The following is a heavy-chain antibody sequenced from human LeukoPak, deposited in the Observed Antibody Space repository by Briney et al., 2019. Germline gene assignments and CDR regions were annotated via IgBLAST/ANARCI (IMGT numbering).Heavy chain of an antibody. V-gene: IGHV4-59*01. CDR2: IYYSGST. D-gene: IGHD2-21*02. Sequence: NPSETLSLTCTVSGGSISSYHWSWIRHPPGEGLEWIGYIYYSGSTNYNPPLKSRVTISVDTSKNQFSLKLSSVTAADTAVYYCAREAYCGGDCYSGFDYWGQGTLVTVSS. CDR1: GGSISSYH. J-gene: IGHJ4*02. CDR3: AREAYCGGDCYSGFDY.